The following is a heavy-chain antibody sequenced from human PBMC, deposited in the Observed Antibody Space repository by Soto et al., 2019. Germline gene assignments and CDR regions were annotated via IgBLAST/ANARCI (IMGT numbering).Heavy chain of an antibody. CDR3: AKTGYGANKYFDY. Sequence: HPGGSLRLSCAASGFTFSSYAMSWVRQAPGKGLEWVSAISGSGGNTYYADSVKGRFTISRDNSKNTLYLQMNSLRAEDTAVYYCAKTGYGANKYFDYWGQGTLVTVSS. J-gene: IGHJ4*02. D-gene: IGHD4-17*01. CDR2: ISGSGGNT. V-gene: IGHV3-23*01. CDR1: GFTFSSYA.